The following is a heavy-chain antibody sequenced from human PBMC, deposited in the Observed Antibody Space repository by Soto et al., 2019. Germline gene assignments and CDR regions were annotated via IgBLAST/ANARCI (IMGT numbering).Heavy chain of an antibody. Sequence: QVQMVQSGAEVKKPGASGTISCKASGFSFRVYYMHWVRQAPGQGLEWMGIIHPSGTTGLAQKVQGTVTMTKDSSANTAYMVLSSLSSEDTAIYYYARENSVADLGGWFDPWGQGTLGTVSS. CDR2: IHPSGTT. V-gene: IGHV1-46*03. CDR3: ARENSVADLGGWFDP. CDR1: GFSFRVYY. D-gene: IGHD1-7*01. J-gene: IGHJ5*02.